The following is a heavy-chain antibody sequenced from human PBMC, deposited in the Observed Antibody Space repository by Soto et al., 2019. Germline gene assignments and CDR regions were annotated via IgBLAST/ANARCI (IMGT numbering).Heavy chain of an antibody. Sequence: QVQLVQSGAEVKKPGASVKVSCKASGYTFTSYVISWVRQAPGQGLEWMGWISAYKGNTNYAQKLKGRINRTTDTSPSTASMELRSLGSDDTAVYYCARLYCISTSCYLGMDVWGQGTTVNVSS. D-gene: IGHD2-2*01. V-gene: IGHV1-18*01. CDR2: ISAYKGNT. J-gene: IGHJ6*02. CDR1: GYTFTSYV. CDR3: ARLYCISTSCYLGMDV.